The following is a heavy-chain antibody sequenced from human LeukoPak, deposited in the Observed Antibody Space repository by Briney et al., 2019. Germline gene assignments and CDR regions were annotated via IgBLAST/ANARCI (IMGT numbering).Heavy chain of an antibody. D-gene: IGHD3-9*01. J-gene: IGHJ6*03. V-gene: IGHV4-61*02. CDR3: ARVAGYYNILTAYLNYYYYYMDV. CDR1: GGSISSSSYY. CDR2: IYTSGST. Sequence: PSETLSLTCTVSGGSISSSSYYWGWIRQPAGKGLEWIGRIYTSGSTNYNPSLKSRVTMSVDTSKNQFSLKLSSVTAADTAVYYCARVAGYYNILTAYLNYYYYYMDVWGKGTTVTVS.